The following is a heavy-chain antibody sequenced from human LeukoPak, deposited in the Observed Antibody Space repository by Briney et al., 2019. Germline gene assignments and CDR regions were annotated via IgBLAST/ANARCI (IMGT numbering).Heavy chain of an antibody. Sequence: GGSLRLSCAASGFTFSSYEMNWVRQAPGKGLEWVSYISSSGSTIYYADSVKGRFTTSRDNAKNSLYLQMNSLRAEDTAVYYCAREGASSGWLIDSWGQGTLVTVSS. D-gene: IGHD6-19*01. V-gene: IGHV3-48*03. J-gene: IGHJ4*02. CDR2: ISSSGSTI. CDR3: AREGASSGWLIDS. CDR1: GFTFSSYE.